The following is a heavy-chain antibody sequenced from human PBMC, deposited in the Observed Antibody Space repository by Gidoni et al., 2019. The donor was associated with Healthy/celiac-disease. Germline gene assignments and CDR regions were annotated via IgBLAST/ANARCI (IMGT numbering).Heavy chain of an antibody. CDR3: ARGGYCSSTSCYWISWGEIDY. V-gene: IGHV4-59*01. CDR1: GGSISSYY. CDR2: IYYSGST. D-gene: IGHD2-2*01. J-gene: IGHJ4*02. Sequence: QVQLQESGPGLVKPSETLSLTCTVSGGSISSYYWSWIRQPPGKGLEWIGYIYYSGSTNYNPSLKSRVTISVDTSKNQFSLKLSSVTAADTAVYYCARGGYCSSTSCYWISWGEIDYWGQGTLVTVSS.